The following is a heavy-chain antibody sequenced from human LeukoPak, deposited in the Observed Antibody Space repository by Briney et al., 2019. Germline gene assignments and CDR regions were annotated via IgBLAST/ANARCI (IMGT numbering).Heavy chain of an antibody. CDR3: ARRRMIRGVIIFDY. CDR2: VYFSGTS. CDR1: GGSISSSPYY. J-gene: IGHJ4*02. V-gene: IGHV4-61*01. D-gene: IGHD3-10*01. Sequence: SETLSLTCTISGGSISSSPYYETWIRQPPGKGLEWIGHVYFSGTSSYNPSLKSRVTISADTSKNQFSLKLISVTAADTAVYFCARRRMIRGVIIFDYWGPGALVTVSS.